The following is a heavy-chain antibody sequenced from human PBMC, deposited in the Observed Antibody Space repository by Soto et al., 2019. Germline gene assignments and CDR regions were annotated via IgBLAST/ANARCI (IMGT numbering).Heavy chain of an antibody. Sequence: GGSLRLSCAASGFTFSSYVMHWVRQAPGKGLEWVAVIWYDGSNKYYADSVKGRFTISRDNSKNTLYLQMNSLRAEDTAVYYCAREKDSSGYLVYWGQGTLVTVSS. D-gene: IGHD3-22*01. J-gene: IGHJ4*02. CDR2: IWYDGSNK. CDR3: AREKDSSGYLVY. V-gene: IGHV3-33*01. CDR1: GFTFSSYV.